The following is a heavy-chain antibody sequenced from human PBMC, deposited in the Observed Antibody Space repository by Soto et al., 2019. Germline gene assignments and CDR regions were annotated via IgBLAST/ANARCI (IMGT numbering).Heavy chain of an antibody. D-gene: IGHD6-19*01. CDR3: ARVNGRGWSAHLYYYYGMDV. J-gene: IGHJ6*02. V-gene: IGHV1-69*02. CDR2: IIPFLGIA. Sequence: QVQLVQSGAEVKKPGSSVKVSCKASGGTFSSYTISWVRQALGPGLEWMGRIIPFLGIANYAQKFQGRVTIPVDKSVSTGYMELCRLRSEDTAVYYCARVNGRGWSAHLYYYYGMDVWSQGTTVTVAS. CDR1: GGTFSSYT.